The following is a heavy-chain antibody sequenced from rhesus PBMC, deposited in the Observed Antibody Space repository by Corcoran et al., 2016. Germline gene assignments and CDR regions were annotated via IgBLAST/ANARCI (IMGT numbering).Heavy chain of an antibody. CDR1: GFSLTTSSMA. CDR3: ARGDGGSSYGY. CDR2: IYWDDDK. J-gene: IGHJ4*01. V-gene: IGHV2-174*01. D-gene: IGHD4-29*01. Sequence: QVTLKESGPALVKPTQTLTLTCTFSGFSLTTSSMAVGWIRQPPGKALEGLALIYWDDDKRYSTSLKSRLTISKDTSKNQVVLTMTNMDPVDTATYYCARGDGGSSYGYWGQGVLVTVSS.